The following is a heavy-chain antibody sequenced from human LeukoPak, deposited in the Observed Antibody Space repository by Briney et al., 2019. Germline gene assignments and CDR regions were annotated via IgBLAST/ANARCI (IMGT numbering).Heavy chain of an antibody. J-gene: IGHJ3*02. V-gene: IGHV4-30-4*01. CDR3: ASTSKYIGSGRDDSFDI. Sequence: SQTLSLTCTVSGGSISTGGCYWSWIRQPPGKGLEWIGYISYSGGTYYNPSLKSRVSMSIDTSKSQFSLKMSSVTAADTAVYYCASTSKYIGSGRDDSFDIWGQGTMVTVSS. CDR1: GGSISTGGCY. CDR2: ISYSGGT. D-gene: IGHD3-10*01.